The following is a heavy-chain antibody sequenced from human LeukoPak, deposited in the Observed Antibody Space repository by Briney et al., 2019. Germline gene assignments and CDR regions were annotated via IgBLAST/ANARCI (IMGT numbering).Heavy chain of an antibody. V-gene: IGHV3-21*01. J-gene: IGHJ4*02. CDR1: GFTFSGYT. Sequence: PGGSLRLSCAASGFTFSGYTINWVRQAPGKGLEWVSSISSSGDYIYYADSVKGRFTISRDNAKNSLYLQMNSLRAEDTAVFYCARESAYCSGGSCREYYFDYWGQGTLVTVSS. D-gene: IGHD2-15*01. CDR2: ISSSGDYI. CDR3: ARESAYCSGGSCREYYFDY.